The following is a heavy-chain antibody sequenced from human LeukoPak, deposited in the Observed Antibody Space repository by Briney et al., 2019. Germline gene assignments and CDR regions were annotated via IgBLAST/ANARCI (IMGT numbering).Heavy chain of an antibody. CDR1: GVNFSSYA. CDR2: ISSNGDST. Sequence: GGSLRLSCAASGVNFSSYAMHWVRQAPGKGLEYVSAISSNGDSTFYANSVKGRFTISRDNSKNTLYLQMGSLRADDMAVYYCLRWSDYWGQGTLVTVSS. CDR3: LRWSDY. V-gene: IGHV3-64*01. D-gene: IGHD4-23*01. J-gene: IGHJ4*02.